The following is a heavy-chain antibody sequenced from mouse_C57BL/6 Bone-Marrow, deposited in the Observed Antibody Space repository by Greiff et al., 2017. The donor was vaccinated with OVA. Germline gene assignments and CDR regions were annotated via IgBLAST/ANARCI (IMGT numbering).Heavy chain of an antibody. D-gene: IGHD2-3*01. V-gene: IGHV1-82*01. CDR3: ARGGWLPAWFAY. J-gene: IGHJ3*01. CDR2: IYPGDGDT. Sequence: VQVVESGPELVKPGASVKISCKASGYAFSSSWMNWVKQRPGKGLEWIGRIYPGDGDTNYNGKFKGKATLTADKSSSTAYMQLSSLTSEDSAVYFCARGGWLPAWFAYWGQGTLVTVSA. CDR1: GYAFSSSW.